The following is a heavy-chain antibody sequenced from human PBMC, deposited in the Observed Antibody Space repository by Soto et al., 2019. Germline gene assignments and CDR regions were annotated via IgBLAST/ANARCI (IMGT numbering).Heavy chain of an antibody. Sequence: GGSLRLSCAASGFTFSSYAMHWVRQAPGKGLEWVAVISYDGSNKYYADSVKGRFTISRDNSKNTLYLQMNSLRAEDTAVYYCARARHPYSSSWYTLRYWGQGTLVTVSS. J-gene: IGHJ4*02. CDR2: ISYDGSNK. D-gene: IGHD6-13*01. V-gene: IGHV3-30-3*01. CDR3: ARARHPYSSSWYTLRY. CDR1: GFTFSSYA.